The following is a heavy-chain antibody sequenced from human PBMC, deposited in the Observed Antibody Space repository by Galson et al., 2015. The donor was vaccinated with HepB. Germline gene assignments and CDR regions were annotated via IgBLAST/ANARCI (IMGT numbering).Heavy chain of an antibody. D-gene: IGHD5-24*01. CDR3: ARGLEMVTIFDY. V-gene: IGHV1-69*13. CDR2: IIPIFGTA. CDR1: AGTFSSYT. J-gene: IGHJ4*02. Sequence: SLRVSCQASAGTFSSYTISWVRQAPGQGLEWMGGIIPIFGTANYAQKFQGRVTITADESTSTAYMELSSLRSEDTAVYYCARGLEMVTIFDYWGQGTLVTVSS.